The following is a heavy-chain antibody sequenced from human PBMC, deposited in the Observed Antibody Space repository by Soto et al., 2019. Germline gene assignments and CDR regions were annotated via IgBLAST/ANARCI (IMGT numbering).Heavy chain of an antibody. J-gene: IGHJ4*02. CDR3: ARELPSDGSSHDY. V-gene: IGHV3-66*01. CDR1: GFTVSSNY. CDR2: IYSGDTT. D-gene: IGHD1-26*01. Sequence: EVQLVESGGGLVQPGGSMRLSCAASGFTVSSNYMSWVRQAPAKGLEWVSVIYSGDTTGYADSVKGRFTISRDNSKHTLYLQMNRLRAEDTAVYDCARELPSDGSSHDYWGPGTLVTVSS.